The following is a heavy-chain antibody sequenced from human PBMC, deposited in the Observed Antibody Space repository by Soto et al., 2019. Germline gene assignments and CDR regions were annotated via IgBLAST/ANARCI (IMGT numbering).Heavy chain of an antibody. D-gene: IGHD3-10*01. J-gene: IGHJ4*02. CDR3: ARGGITMVRGVIITLAFDY. CDR1: GGSFSGYY. CDR2: INHSGST. Sequence: SETLSLTCAVYGGSFSGYYWSWIRQPPXKGLEWIGEINHSGSTNYNPSLKSRVTISVDTSKNQFSLKLSSVTAADTAVYYCARGGITMVRGVIITLAFDYGGQGTLVTVST. V-gene: IGHV4-34*01.